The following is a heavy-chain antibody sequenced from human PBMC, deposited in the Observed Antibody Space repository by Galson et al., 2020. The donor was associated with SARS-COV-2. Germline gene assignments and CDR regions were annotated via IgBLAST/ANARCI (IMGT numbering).Heavy chain of an antibody. CDR1: GFSFDGYA. Sequence: GGSLRLSCAASGFSFDGYAMHWVRQAPGKGLEWVAGISWNSGDIDYADSVKGRFTISRDNAKNSLYLQMNSLRAEDTALYYCAKDTNRSGHVKYYYGMDVWGQGTTVTVSS. CDR2: ISWNSGDI. D-gene: IGHD5-12*01. J-gene: IGHJ6*02. CDR3: AKDTNRSGHVKYYYGMDV. V-gene: IGHV3-9*01.